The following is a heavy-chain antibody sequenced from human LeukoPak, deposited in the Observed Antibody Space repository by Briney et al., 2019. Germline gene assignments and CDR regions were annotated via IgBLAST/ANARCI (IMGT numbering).Heavy chain of an antibody. D-gene: IGHD6-13*01. CDR1: GFTVSSYG. CDR3: AKARIAAAGTGAFDV. Sequence: GGSLRLSCAASGFTVSSYGMTWVRLAPGKGLEWVSAFSATDGSEQYAESVKGRFAISRDNSKNSLYLQMNSQRDEDAAVYYCAKARIAAAGTGAFDVWGQGTMVTVSS. CDR2: FSATDGSE. V-gene: IGHV3-23*01. J-gene: IGHJ3*01.